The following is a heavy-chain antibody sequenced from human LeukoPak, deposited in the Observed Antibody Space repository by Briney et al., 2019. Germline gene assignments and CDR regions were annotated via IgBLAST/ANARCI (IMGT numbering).Heavy chain of an antibody. CDR3: ARSGSGGSWFDY. CDR1: GGSFSGYY. CDR2: INHSGST. Sequence: SETLSLTCAVYGGSFSGYYWSWIRQPPGKGLEWIGEINHSGSTNYNPSLKSRVTISVDTSKNQFSLKLSSVTAADTAVYYCARSGSGGSWFDYWGQGTLVTVSS. V-gene: IGHV4-34*01. J-gene: IGHJ4*02. D-gene: IGHD3-16*01.